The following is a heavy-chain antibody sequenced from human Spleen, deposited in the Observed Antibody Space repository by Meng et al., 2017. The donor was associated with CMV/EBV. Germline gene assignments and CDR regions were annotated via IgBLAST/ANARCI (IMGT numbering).Heavy chain of an antibody. J-gene: IGHJ6*02. CDR3: AREYYDFWSGNAYYYYGMDV. D-gene: IGHD3-3*01. Sequence: GESLKISCAASGFTFSSYSMNWVRQAPGKGLVWVSRINSDGSSTSYADSVKGRFTISRDNAKNTLYLQMNSLRAEDTAVYYCAREYYDFWSGNAYYYYGMDVWGQGTTVTVSS. V-gene: IGHV3-74*01. CDR1: GFTFSSYS. CDR2: INSDGSST.